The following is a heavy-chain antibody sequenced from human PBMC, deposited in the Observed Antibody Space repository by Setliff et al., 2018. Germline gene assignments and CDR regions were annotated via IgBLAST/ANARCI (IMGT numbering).Heavy chain of an antibody. D-gene: IGHD1-26*01. CDR2: INTGNANT. J-gene: IGHJ3*02. CDR3: AREVVGAPSAFDI. V-gene: IGHV1-3*04. Sequence: ASVKVSCKASGYTFTGYYMHWVRQAPGQRPEWMGWINTGNANTKYSQKFQGRVTITRDTSANTAYMELSSLRSEDTAVYYCAREVVGAPSAFDIWGQGTVVTVSS. CDR1: GYTFTGYY.